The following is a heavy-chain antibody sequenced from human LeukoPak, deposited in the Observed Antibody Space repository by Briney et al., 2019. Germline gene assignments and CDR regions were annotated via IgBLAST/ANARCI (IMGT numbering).Heavy chain of an antibody. Sequence: ASETVSLTCTVSGGSISSYYWSWIRQPAGKGLEWIGRIYTSGSTNYNPSLKSRVTMSVDTSKNQFSLKLSSVTAADTAVYYCARESLNYDILTGYYSAGFDYWGQGTLVTVSS. D-gene: IGHD3-9*01. CDR1: GGSISSYY. CDR3: ARESLNYDILTGYYSAGFDY. CDR2: IYTSGST. V-gene: IGHV4-4*07. J-gene: IGHJ4*02.